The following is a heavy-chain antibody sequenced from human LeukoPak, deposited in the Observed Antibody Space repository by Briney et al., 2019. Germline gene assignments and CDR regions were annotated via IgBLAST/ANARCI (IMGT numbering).Heavy chain of an antibody. D-gene: IGHD6-19*01. CDR3: AKLRSSGRNAFDI. J-gene: IGHJ3*02. Sequence: PGGSLRLSCAASGFTFSSYAMSWVRQAPGKGLEWVSAISGSGGSTYYADSVKGRFTISRDNSKNTLYLQMNGLRAEDTAVYYCAKLRSSGRNAFDIWGQGTMVTVSS. CDR2: ISGSGGST. V-gene: IGHV3-23*01. CDR1: GFTFSSYA.